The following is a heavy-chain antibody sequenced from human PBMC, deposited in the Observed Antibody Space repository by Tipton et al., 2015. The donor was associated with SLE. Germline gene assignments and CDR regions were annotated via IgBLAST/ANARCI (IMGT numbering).Heavy chain of an antibody. CDR1: GFIFSDHY. CDR3: AKGPSSTSYRSDY. J-gene: IGHJ4*02. Sequence: QLVQSGGDLVQPGGSLRLSCAASGFIFSDHYMDWVRQAPGKGLEWVSSISGSGGSTNYADSVKGRFTISRDNSKNTLYLQMNSLRAEDTAVYYCAKGPSSTSYRSDYWGQGTLVTVSS. D-gene: IGHD2-2*01. CDR2: ISGSGGST. V-gene: IGHV3-23*04.